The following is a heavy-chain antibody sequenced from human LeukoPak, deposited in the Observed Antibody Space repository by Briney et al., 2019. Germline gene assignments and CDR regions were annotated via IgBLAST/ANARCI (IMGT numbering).Heavy chain of an antibody. D-gene: IGHD3-3*01. Sequence: PGGSLRLSCAASGFTFSSYGMHWVRQAPGKGLEWVAVIWYDGSNKYYADSVKGRFTISRDNSKNTLYLQMNSLRAEDTAVYYCARYRTDFWSGYDYWGQGTLVTVSS. V-gene: IGHV3-33*01. CDR1: GFTFSSYG. J-gene: IGHJ4*02. CDR2: IWYDGSNK. CDR3: ARYRTDFWSGYDY.